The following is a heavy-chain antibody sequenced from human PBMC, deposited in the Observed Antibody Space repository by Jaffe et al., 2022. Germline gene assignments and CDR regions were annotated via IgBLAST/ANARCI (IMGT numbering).Heavy chain of an antibody. J-gene: IGHJ5*02. V-gene: IGHV4-34*01. Sequence: QVQLQQWGAGLLKPSETLSLTCAVYGGSFSGYYWSWIRQPPGKGLEWIGEINHSGSTNYNPSLKSRVTISVDTSKNQFSLKLSSVTAADTAVYYCARGKSSYSSSWYRRPNWFDPWGQGTLVTVSS. D-gene: IGHD6-13*01. CDR2: INHSGST. CDR1: GGSFSGYY. CDR3: ARGKSSYSSSWYRRPNWFDP.